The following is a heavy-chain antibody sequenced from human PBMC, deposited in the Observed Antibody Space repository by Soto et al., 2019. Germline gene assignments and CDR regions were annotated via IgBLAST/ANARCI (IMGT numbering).Heavy chain of an antibody. D-gene: IGHD3-3*01. J-gene: IGHJ4*02. CDR3: ARADFDFWSGYFPFDY. CDR1: GYTLTSYG. V-gene: IGHV1-18*01. CDR2: ISPYNGNT. Sequence: QVQLVQSRAEVKKPGASVKVSCKASGYTLTSYGISWVRQAPGQGLEWVGWISPYNGNTNYAKKLQDRVTLTTDTSTSTAYMELRSLRPDDTAVYYCARADFDFWSGYFPFDYWGQGTLVTVSS.